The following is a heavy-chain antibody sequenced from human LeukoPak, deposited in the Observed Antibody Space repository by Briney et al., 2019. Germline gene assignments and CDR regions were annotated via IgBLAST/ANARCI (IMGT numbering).Heavy chain of an antibody. V-gene: IGHV3-21*01. CDR1: GFTFSSYS. CDR3: AREDTAMVIPFDY. J-gene: IGHJ4*02. D-gene: IGHD5-18*01. Sequence: GGSLRLSCAAPGFTFSSYSMNWVRHPPANGLPTVSSISSRSSSISYADSVKCRFTTSRDNAKNSLYLQMNSLRAEDTAVYYCAREDTAMVIPFDYWGQGTLVTVSS. CDR2: ISSRSSSI.